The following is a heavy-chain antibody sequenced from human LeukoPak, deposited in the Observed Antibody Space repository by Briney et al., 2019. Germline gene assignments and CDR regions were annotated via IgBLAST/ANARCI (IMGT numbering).Heavy chain of an antibody. CDR2: IYTSGSP. V-gene: IGHV4-4*09. CDR3: ARQPYGSGSYSFDF. CDR1: GGSISSYY. Sequence: SETLSLTCTVSGGSISSYYWSWIRQPPGKGLEWIGYIYTSGSPNYNPSLKSRVTISVDTSKNQFSLKLSSVTAADTAVYYCARQPYGSGSYSFDFWGQGTLVTVSS. J-gene: IGHJ4*02. D-gene: IGHD3-10*01.